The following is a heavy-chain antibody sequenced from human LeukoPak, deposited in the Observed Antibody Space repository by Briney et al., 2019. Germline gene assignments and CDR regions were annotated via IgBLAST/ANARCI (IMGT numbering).Heavy chain of an antibody. V-gene: IGHV3-30-3*01. J-gene: IGHJ1*01. Sequence: GGSLRLSCAASGFTFSSYAMHWVRQAPGKGLEWVAVISYDGSNKYYADSVKGRFTISRDNSKNTLYLQMNSLRAEDTAVYYCARVGLPDLPAEYFQHWGQGTLVTVSS. CDR2: ISYDGSNK. CDR3: ARVGLPDLPAEYFQH. CDR1: GFTFSSYA. D-gene: IGHD3-16*01.